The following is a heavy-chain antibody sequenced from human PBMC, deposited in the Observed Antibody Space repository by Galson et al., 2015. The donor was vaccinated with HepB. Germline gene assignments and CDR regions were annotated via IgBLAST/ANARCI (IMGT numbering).Heavy chain of an antibody. CDR3: ARDRRWFGEPLPGDY. CDR1: GFTFSSYG. Sequence: SLRLSCAASGFTFSSYGMHWVRQAPGKGLEWVAVIWYDGSNKYYADSVKGRFTISRDNSKNTLYLQMNSLRAEDTAVYYCARDRRWFGEPLPGDYWGQGTLVTVSS. V-gene: IGHV3-33*08. J-gene: IGHJ4*02. D-gene: IGHD3-10*01. CDR2: IWYDGSNK.